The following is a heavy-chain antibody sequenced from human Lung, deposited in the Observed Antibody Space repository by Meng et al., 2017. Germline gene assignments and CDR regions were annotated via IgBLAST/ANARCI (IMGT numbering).Heavy chain of an antibody. CDR2: INHSGST. Sequence: QGPVKEWGGGVLNPSETVSLTCVVSGGSFSDYYWSWIRQPPGKGLEWIGEINHSGSTNYNPSLESRATISVDTSQNNLSLKLSSVTAADSAVYYCARGPTTMAHDFDYWGQGTLVTVSS. V-gene: IGHV4-34*01. CDR3: ARGPTTMAHDFDY. D-gene: IGHD4-11*01. CDR1: GGSFSDYY. J-gene: IGHJ4*02.